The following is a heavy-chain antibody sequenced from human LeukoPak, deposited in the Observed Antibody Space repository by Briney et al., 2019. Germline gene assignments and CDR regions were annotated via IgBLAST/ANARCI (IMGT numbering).Heavy chain of an antibody. CDR2: ISYDGSNK. CDR3: AKDGSSGFFDFDY. V-gene: IGHV3-30*18. J-gene: IGHJ4*02. Sequence: GGSLRLSCAASGFIFNNYAMSWVRQAPGKGLEWVAVISYDGSNKYYADSVKGRFTISRDNSKNTLYLQMNSLRAEDTAVYYCAKDGSSGFFDFDYWGQGTLVTVSS. D-gene: IGHD3-22*01. CDR1: GFIFNNYA.